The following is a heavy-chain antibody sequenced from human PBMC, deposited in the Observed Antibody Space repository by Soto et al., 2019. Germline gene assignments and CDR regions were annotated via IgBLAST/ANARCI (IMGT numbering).Heavy chain of an antibody. V-gene: IGHV3-64*01. CDR1: GFTFSSYA. Sequence: EVQLVESGGGLVQPGGSLRLSCAASGFTFSSYAMHWVRQAPGKGLEYVSAISSNGGRTYYANSVTGRFTISRDNSKKTVYLTMGTLRAEDKATHNRARASTSNSNTHGRAFDIWAQGTMVTVSS. CDR2: ISSNGGRT. J-gene: IGHJ3*02. CDR3: ARASTSNSNTHGRAFDI. D-gene: IGHD2-2*01.